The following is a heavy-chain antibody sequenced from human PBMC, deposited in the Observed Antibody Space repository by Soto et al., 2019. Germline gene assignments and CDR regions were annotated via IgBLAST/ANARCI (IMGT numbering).Heavy chain of an antibody. CDR3: ARGLSPGYNDNRGYFHLDC. Sequence: PGGSLRLSCAASGFSVSSYYMTWVRQAPGKGLEWVSVIYADGRTYYADSVKGRFTISRDNSKNTVFLQMNTLRAEDTAVYYCARGLSPGYNDNRGYFHLDCWGQGTLVTVSS. D-gene: IGHD3-22*01. CDR1: GFSVSSYY. CDR2: IYADGRT. J-gene: IGHJ4*02. V-gene: IGHV3-53*01.